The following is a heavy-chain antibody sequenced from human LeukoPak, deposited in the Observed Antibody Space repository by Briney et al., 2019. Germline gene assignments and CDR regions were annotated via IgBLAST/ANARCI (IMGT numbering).Heavy chain of an antibody. J-gene: IGHJ6*02. V-gene: IGHV1-69*04. D-gene: IGHD2-15*01. Sequence: SVKVSCKASGGTFSNYAFSWVRQAPGQGLEWVGRLIPLFGITNYAQKFEGRVTITADKSTSTAYMELSSLRSEDTAVYFCASQFTPLSGMDVWGRGTTVTVSS. CDR1: GGTFSNYA. CDR2: LIPLFGIT. CDR3: ASQFTPLSGMDV.